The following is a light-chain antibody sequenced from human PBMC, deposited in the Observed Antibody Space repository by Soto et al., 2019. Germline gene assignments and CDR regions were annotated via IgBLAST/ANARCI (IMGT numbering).Light chain of an antibody. CDR1: QSIRHY. Sequence: DIQMTQSPPTLSASVGDRVTITCRASQSIRHYLAWYQQMPGKAPKLLIYGASTLQSGVPSRFSGSGSGTEFTLTISRLQPDDFGTYFCQHHNSYSQTFGQGTKVDIK. CDR2: GAS. J-gene: IGKJ1*01. CDR3: QHHNSYSQT. V-gene: IGKV1-5*01.